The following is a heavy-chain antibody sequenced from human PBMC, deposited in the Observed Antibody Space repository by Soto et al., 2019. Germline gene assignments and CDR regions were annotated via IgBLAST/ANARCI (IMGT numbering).Heavy chain of an antibody. CDR2: ISAYNGNT. D-gene: IGHD3-22*01. CDR3: ARDRTYYYDSSGYYPDY. V-gene: IGHV1-18*01. CDR1: GYTFTSYG. Sequence: ASGKVSCKASGYTFTSYGISWVRQAPGQGLEWMGWISAYNGNTNYAQKLQGRVTMTTDTSTGTAYMELRSLRSDDTAVYYCARDRTYYYDSSGYYPDYWGQGTLVTVSS. J-gene: IGHJ4*02.